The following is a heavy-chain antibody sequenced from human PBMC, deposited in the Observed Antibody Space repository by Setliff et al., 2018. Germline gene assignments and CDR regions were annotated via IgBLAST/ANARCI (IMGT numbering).Heavy chain of an antibody. CDR2: ISSRDTTI. J-gene: IGHJ4*02. D-gene: IGHD3-3*01. CDR3: AKVGIFGGGYFDF. V-gene: IGHV3-48*01. Sequence: PGESLKISCAASGFSFSSYSMNWVRQAPGKGLEWLSYISSRDTTIYYADSVKGRFTISRDNAKNSLYLQMNSLRAEDTAVYYCAKVGIFGGGYFDFWGQGTLVTVSS. CDR1: GFSFSSYS.